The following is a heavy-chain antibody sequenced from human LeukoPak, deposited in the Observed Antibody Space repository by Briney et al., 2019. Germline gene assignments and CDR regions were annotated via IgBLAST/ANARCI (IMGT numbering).Heavy chain of an antibody. CDR1: GGSISSYY. CDR2: IYYSGST. V-gene: IGHV4-59*01. D-gene: IGHD5-18*01. J-gene: IGHJ4*02. CDR3: ARGTSAMGIDY. Sequence: LSETLSLTCTVSGGSISSYYWSWIRQPPGKGLEWIGYIYYSGSTNYNPSLKSRVTISVDTSKNQFSLKLSSVTAADTAVYYCARGTSAMGIDYWGQGALVTVSS.